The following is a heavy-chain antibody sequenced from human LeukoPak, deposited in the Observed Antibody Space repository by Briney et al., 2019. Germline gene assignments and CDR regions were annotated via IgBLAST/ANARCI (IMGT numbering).Heavy chain of an antibody. CDR3: ARDAVVVYGGYEYYFDY. Sequence: GGSLRLSCAASGFTFSSYSMNWVRQAPGKGLEWVSYISSSSSTIYYADSVKGRFTISRDNAKNSLYLQMNSLRAEDTAVYYCARDAVVVYGGYEYYFDYWGQGTLVTVSS. D-gene: IGHD5-12*01. V-gene: IGHV3-48*01. CDR1: GFTFSSYS. CDR2: ISSSSSTI. J-gene: IGHJ4*02.